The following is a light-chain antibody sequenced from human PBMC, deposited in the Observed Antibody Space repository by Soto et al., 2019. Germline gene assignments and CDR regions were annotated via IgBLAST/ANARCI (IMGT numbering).Light chain of an antibody. CDR2: GAS. Sequence: TQSPPSLIASVGDRVTITCQASQYIGTFVNWYQQKGGEAPRLLISGASNLEAGVPSRFRGSGSGADFIFTITNLQPEDVATYSCQQYDNIILSFGGGTKVEI. V-gene: IGKV1-33*01. CDR1: QYIGTF. CDR3: QQYDNIILS. J-gene: IGKJ4*01.